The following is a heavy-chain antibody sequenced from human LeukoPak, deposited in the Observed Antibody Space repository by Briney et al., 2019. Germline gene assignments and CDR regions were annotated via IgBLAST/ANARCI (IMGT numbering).Heavy chain of an antibody. J-gene: IGHJ6*02. CDR3: ARFLEYCSGGSCYYYGMDV. D-gene: IGHD2-15*01. Sequence: ASVKVSYKASGYTFTSYDINWVRQATGQGLEWMGWMNPNSGNTGYAQKFQGRVTMTRNTSISTAYMELSSLRSEDTAVYYCARFLEYCSGGSCYYYGMDVWGQGTTVTVSS. CDR1: GYTFTSYD. V-gene: IGHV1-8*01. CDR2: MNPNSGNT.